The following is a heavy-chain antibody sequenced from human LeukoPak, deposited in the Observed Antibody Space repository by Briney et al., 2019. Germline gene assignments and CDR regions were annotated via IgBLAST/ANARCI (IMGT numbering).Heavy chain of an antibody. D-gene: IGHD2/OR15-2a*01. Sequence: SETLSLTCTVSGGSFSGYLWSWIRQPPGKGLEWIGEINHSGSTNYNPSLKSRVTISVDTSKNQFSLKLSSVTAADTAVYYCARLYFGETDYYYYGMDVWGQGTTVTVSS. CDR2: INHSGST. J-gene: IGHJ6*02. CDR1: GGSFSGYL. V-gene: IGHV4-34*01. CDR3: ARLYFGETDYYYYGMDV.